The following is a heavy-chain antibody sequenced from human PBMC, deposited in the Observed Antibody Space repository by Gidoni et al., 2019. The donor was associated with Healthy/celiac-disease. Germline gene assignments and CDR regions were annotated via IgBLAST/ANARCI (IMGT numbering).Heavy chain of an antibody. J-gene: IGHJ3*02. Sequence: EVQLVQSGAEVKKPGESRRSSCKGAGYRFTSYWISWVRQMPGKGLEWMGRIDPSDSYTNYSPSFQGHVTISADKSISTAYLQWSSLKASDTAMYYCARHIVVVVAKLPDAFDIWGQGTMVTVSS. CDR2: IDPSDSYT. CDR1: GYRFTSYW. D-gene: IGHD2-15*01. CDR3: ARHIVVVVAKLPDAFDI. V-gene: IGHV5-10-1*01.